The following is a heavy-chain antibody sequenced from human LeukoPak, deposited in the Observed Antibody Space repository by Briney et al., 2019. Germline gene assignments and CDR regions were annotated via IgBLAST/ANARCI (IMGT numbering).Heavy chain of an antibody. J-gene: IGHJ4*02. V-gene: IGHV4-61*08. D-gene: IGHD1-7*01. CDR3: ARRDLITGTTDY. Sequence: SETLSLTCTVSGGSISSRGYYWSRIRQHPGKGLEWIGYIYYSGSTNYNPSLKSRVTISVDTSKNQFSLKLSSVTAADTAVYYCARRDLITGTTDYWGQGILVTVSS. CDR1: GGSISSRGYY. CDR2: IYYSGST.